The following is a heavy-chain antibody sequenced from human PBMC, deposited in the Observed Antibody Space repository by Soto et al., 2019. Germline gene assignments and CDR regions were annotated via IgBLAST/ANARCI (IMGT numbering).Heavy chain of an antibody. CDR3: AGNRIAAAETYYFDY. CDR2: IYYSGST. Sequence: SETLSLTCTVSGGSISSYYWSWIRQPPGKGLEWIGYIYYSGSTNYNPSLKSRVTISVDTSKNQFSLKLSSVIAADTAVYYCAGNRIAAAETYYFDYWGQGTLVTVSS. D-gene: IGHD6-13*01. CDR1: GGSISSYY. V-gene: IGHV4-59*01. J-gene: IGHJ4*02.